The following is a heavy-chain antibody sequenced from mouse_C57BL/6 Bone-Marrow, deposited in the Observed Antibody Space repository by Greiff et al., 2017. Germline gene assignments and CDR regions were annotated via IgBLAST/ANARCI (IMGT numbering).Heavy chain of an antibody. D-gene: IGHD1-1*01. J-gene: IGHJ1*03. CDR1: GFTFSSYA. CDR3: ARIPYYYGSSPWYFDV. V-gene: IGHV5-4*03. Sequence: EVTLEESGGGLVKPGGSLKLSCAASGFTFSSYAMSWVRQTPEKRLEWVATISDGGSYTYYPDNVKGRFTISRDNAKNNLYLQMSHLKSEDTAMYYCARIPYYYGSSPWYFDVWGTGTTVTVSS. CDR2: ISDGGSYT.